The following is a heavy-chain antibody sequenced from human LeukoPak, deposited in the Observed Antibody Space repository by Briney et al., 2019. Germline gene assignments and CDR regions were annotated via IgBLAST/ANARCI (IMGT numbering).Heavy chain of an antibody. V-gene: IGHV3-30*18. CDR2: ISYDGSNK. CDR3: AKGGYSYGPPLWD. D-gene: IGHD5-18*01. Sequence: GRSLRLSCAASGFSFISYGMHWVRQAPGKGLEWVAVISYDGSNKYYADSVKGRFTISRDNSKNTLYLQMNSLRAEDTAVYYCAKGGYSYGPPLWDWGERTLVTVSS. CDR1: GFSFISYG. J-gene: IGHJ4*02.